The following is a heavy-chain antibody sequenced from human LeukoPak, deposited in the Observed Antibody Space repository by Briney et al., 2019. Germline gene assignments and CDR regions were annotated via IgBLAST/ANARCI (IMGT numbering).Heavy chain of an antibody. CDR3: ARRIETMVRGVYYYYMDV. CDR1: GYTFTSYD. J-gene: IGHJ6*03. D-gene: IGHD3-10*01. V-gene: IGHV1-8*01. Sequence: ASVKVSCKASGYTFTSYDINWVRQATGQGLEWMGWMNPNGGNTGYAQKFQGRVTMTRNTSISTAYMELSSLRSEDTAVYYCARRIETMVRGVYYYYMDVWGKGTTVTVSS. CDR2: MNPNGGNT.